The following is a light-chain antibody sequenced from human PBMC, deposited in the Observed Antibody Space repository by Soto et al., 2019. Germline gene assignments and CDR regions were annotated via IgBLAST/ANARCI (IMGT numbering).Light chain of an antibody. CDR2: DVS. Sequence: QSVLTQPASVSASPGQSIAISCTVSSSDVGGYNYVSWYQQHPGKAPKLMIYDVSNRPSGVSNRFSGSKSGNTASLTISGLQAEDEADYYCRSYTSSTTYVFGAGTKVTVL. CDR3: RSYTSSTTYV. V-gene: IGLV2-14*01. J-gene: IGLJ1*01. CDR1: SSDVGGYNY.